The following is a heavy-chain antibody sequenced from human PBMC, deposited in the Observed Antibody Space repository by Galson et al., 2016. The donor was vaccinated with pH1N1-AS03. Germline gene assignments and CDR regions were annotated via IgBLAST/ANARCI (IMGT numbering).Heavy chain of an antibody. Sequence: SVKVSCKASGNTFYTYGFSWVRQAPGQGLEWVGWISNYNGNPTSYAQKYQDRVFMTTDTSTTTAYMELRSLRSDDTAVYYCASGSGNYDVLAHWGQGTLVIVSS. CDR3: ASGSGNYDVLAH. V-gene: IGHV1-18*01. J-gene: IGHJ4*02. CDR1: GNTFYTYG. CDR2: ISNYNGNPT. D-gene: IGHD1-26*01.